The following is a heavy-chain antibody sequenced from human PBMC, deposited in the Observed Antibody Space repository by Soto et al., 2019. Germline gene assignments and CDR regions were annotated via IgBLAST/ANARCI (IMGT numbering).Heavy chain of an antibody. Sequence: GXSLRLSCSASGFTFSSYAIHWVLQAPGEGQGLRRGLEWVSYISSSSSTIYYADSVKGRFTISRDNAKNSLYLHMNSLRAEDTAVYYCAPHSGYYDYWGQGTLVTVS. J-gene: IGHJ4*02. CDR1: GFTFSSYA. CDR2: ISSSSSTI. D-gene: IGHD3-22*01. CDR3: APHSGYYDY. V-gene: IGHV3-48*01.